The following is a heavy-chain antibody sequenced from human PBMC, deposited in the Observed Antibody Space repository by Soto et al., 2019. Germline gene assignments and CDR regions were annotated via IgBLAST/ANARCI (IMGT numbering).Heavy chain of an antibody. Sequence: PGESLKISCRGSGYSFTSYWIGWVRQMPGKGLEWMGIIYPGDSDTRYSPSFQGQVTISADKSISTAYLQWGSLKASDTAIYYCARHPSPHFFDVIDDWGQGSLVTVSS. CDR1: GYSFTSYW. CDR2: IYPGDSDT. D-gene: IGHD3-9*01. J-gene: IGHJ4*02. CDR3: ARHPSPHFFDVIDD. V-gene: IGHV5-51*01.